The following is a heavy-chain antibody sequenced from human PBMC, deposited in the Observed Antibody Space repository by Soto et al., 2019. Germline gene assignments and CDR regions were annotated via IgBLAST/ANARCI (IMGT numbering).Heavy chain of an antibody. J-gene: IGHJ4*02. D-gene: IGHD3-10*01. Sequence: EVQLLESGGGLVQPGGSLRLSCAASGFTFRNYPMSWVRQAPGKGLEWVSGITFSGGSAYYADSVRGRFIISRDNSKNTVSVQMNSLRDDDTAVYYCAREPLLTESGPGGFDSWGQGVLVPVS. CDR1: GFTFRNYP. CDR3: AREPLLTESGPGGFDS. V-gene: IGHV3-23*01. CDR2: ITFSGGSA.